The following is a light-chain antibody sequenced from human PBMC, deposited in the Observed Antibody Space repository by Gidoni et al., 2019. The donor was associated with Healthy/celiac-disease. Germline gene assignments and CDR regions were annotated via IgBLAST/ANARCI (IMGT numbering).Light chain of an antibody. J-gene: IGKJ5*01. CDR1: QSVSSSY. V-gene: IGKV3-20*01. CDR2: GAS. CDR3: QQYGSSHT. Sequence: EIVLTQSPGTLSLSPGETATLSCRASQSVSSSYLAWYQQKPGQAPRLLIYGASSRATGIPDRCSGSGSGTDFTITISRLEPEDFAVYYWQQYGSSHTFGQGTRLEIK.